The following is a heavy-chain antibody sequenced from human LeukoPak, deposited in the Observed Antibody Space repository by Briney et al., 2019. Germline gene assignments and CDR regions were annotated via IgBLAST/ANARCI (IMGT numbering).Heavy chain of an antibody. CDR1: GGSISSGSYY. D-gene: IGHD5-18*01. CDR2: IYTSGST. Sequence: SETLSLTCTVPGGSISSGSYYWSWIRQPAGKGLEWIGRIYTSGSTNYNPSLKSRVTISVDTSKNQFSLKLSSVTAADTAVYYCARDSSRYSYGLDWGQGTLVTVSS. J-gene: IGHJ4*02. V-gene: IGHV4-61*02. CDR3: ARDSSRYSYGLD.